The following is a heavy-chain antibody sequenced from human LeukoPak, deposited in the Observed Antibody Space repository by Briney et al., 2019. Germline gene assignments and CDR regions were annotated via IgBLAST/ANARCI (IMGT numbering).Heavy chain of an antibody. D-gene: IGHD2-15*01. V-gene: IGHV3-11*01. CDR1: GFTFSDYN. CDR2: ISRSGSTK. CDR3: ARVLRYCSGGNCYSGGLGYMDV. Sequence: GGSLRLSCAASGFTFSDYNMRWIRQAPGKGLEWVSSISRSGSTKYYADSVKGRFTISRDNAKNSLFLQMNSLRAEDTAVYYCARVLRYCSGGNCYSGGLGYMDVWGKGTTITISS. J-gene: IGHJ6*03.